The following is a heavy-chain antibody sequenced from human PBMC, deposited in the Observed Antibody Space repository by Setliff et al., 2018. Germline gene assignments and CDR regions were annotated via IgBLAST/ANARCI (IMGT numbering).Heavy chain of an antibody. CDR1: GFTFSDHY. CDR3: ARTTGYCLEGDFDY. J-gene: IGHJ4*02. CDR2: IHDSGNPT. V-gene: IGHV3-11*01. Sequence: NPGGSLRLSCAASGFTFSDHYMDWVRQAPGKGLEWISYIHDSGNPTYYADSVKGRFTVSRDNAKNSLYLQMTSLRAEDTAIYYCARTTGYCLEGDFDYWGQGTLVTVSS. D-gene: IGHD3-3*01.